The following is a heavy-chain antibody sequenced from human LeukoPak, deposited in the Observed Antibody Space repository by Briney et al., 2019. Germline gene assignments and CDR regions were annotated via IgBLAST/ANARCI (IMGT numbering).Heavy chain of an antibody. CDR3: ATRTSTITMIVVATPGAFDI. J-gene: IGHJ3*02. D-gene: IGHD3-22*01. Sequence: SETLSLTCAVYGGSISSGGYYWSWIRQHPGKGLEWIGYIYYSGSTYYNPSLKSRVTISVDTSKNQFSLKLSSVTAADTAVYYCATRTSTITMIVVATPGAFDIWGQGTMVTVSS. CDR2: IYYSGST. V-gene: IGHV4-31*11. CDR1: GGSISSGGYY.